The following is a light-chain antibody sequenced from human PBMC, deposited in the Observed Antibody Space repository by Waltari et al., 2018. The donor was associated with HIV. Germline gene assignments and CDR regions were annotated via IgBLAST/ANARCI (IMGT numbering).Light chain of an antibody. CDR2: WAS. V-gene: IGKV4-1*01. CDR1: RTILYSSDNRNY. CDR3: QQYFRIPPT. Sequence: DIVMTQSPDSLPVSLGERATINCTSSRTILYSSDNRNYLAWYQQKPRQPPKLLISWASTRESGVPDRFSGSGSGTDFTLTITRLQAEDVALYHCQQYFRIPPTFGGGTKEEIK. J-gene: IGKJ4*01.